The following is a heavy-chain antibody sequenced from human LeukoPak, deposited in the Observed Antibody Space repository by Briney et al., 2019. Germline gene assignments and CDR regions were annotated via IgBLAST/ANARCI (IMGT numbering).Heavy chain of an antibody. V-gene: IGHV5-51*01. CDR3: VRQRGSSGTINHFDP. Sequence: RGESLKITCETSGYSFTTYWIGWVRQMHGTGLEWVGAIYPDDSASRYSPSFQGQVVISADRSIRTAYLQWNSLKTSDTAMYCCVRQRGSSGTINHFDPWGQGTLVTVSS. CDR2: IYPDDSAS. J-gene: IGHJ5*02. D-gene: IGHD3-10*01. CDR1: GYSFTTYW.